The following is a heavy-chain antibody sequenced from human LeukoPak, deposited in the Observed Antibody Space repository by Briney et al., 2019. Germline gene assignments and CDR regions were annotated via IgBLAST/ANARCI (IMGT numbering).Heavy chain of an antibody. Sequence: QPGGSLRLSCSASGFTFNTYAMSWVRQAPGKGLEWVSAISGSGITTYYADSVKGRFTISRDNSKNTLYLQMNSLRADDTAIYYCAKRVQSNPAGAFDIWGQGTMVSVSS. CDR2: ISGSGITT. D-gene: IGHD3-10*01. V-gene: IGHV3-23*01. CDR1: GFTFNTYA. CDR3: AKRVQSNPAGAFDI. J-gene: IGHJ3*02.